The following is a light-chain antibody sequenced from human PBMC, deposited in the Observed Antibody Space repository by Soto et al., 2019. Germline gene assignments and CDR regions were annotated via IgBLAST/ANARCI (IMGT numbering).Light chain of an antibody. V-gene: IGLV2-14*01. CDR2: EVS. CDR3: SSYTTTTTLGV. Sequence: QSALTQPASVSGSPGQSITISCSGTSSDVGGYNYVSWYQQHPGKAPKLMIYEVSLRPSGVSFRFSGSKSGNTASLTISGLQAEDEADYYCSSYTTTTTLGVFGGGTQLTVL. J-gene: IGLJ2*01. CDR1: SSDVGGYNY.